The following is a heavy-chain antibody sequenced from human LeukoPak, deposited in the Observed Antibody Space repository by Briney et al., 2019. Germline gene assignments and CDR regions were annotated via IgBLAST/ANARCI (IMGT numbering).Heavy chain of an antibody. CDR1: GFTFGNYW. J-gene: IGHJ4*02. CDR3: VSGYCSSTTCYRGAY. D-gene: IGHD2-2*03. Sequence: WGSLTLPCAAPGFTFGNYWMHLVRQAPPARLLWASRISDDGSSANYAASVQGRFTICTDKAKSTVYLQMQSLRAEDTAVYYCVSGYCSSTTCYRGAYWGQGTLVTVSS. V-gene: IGHV3-74*01. CDR2: ISDDGSSA.